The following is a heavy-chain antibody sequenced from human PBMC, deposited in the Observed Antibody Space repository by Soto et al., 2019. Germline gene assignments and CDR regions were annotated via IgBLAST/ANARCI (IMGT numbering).Heavy chain of an antibody. CDR1: GFTFNTHW. J-gene: IGHJ4*02. CDR3: ARGGAMGVDY. V-gene: IGHV3-74*01. D-gene: IGHD1-26*01. Sequence: GGSLRLSCTASGFTFNTHWMHWVRQAPGKGLVWVSRIYFDGITTNYADSVKGRLTVSRDNAKNTVYLHVNTLRDEDTAVYYCARGGAMGVDYWGQGTLVTVFS. CDR2: IYFDGITT.